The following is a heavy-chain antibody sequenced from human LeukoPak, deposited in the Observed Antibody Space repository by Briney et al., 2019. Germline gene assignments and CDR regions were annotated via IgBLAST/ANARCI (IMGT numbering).Heavy chain of an antibody. J-gene: IGHJ5*02. Sequence: SETLSLTCTVSGGSISSYYWSWIRQPPGKGLEWIGYIYTSGSTNYNPSLKSRVTISVDTSKNQFSLKLSSVTAADTAVYYCARHDDYSNHNWFDPWGQGTLVTVSS. V-gene: IGHV4-4*09. CDR3: ARHDDYSNHNWFDP. D-gene: IGHD4-11*01. CDR2: IYTSGST. CDR1: GGSISSYY.